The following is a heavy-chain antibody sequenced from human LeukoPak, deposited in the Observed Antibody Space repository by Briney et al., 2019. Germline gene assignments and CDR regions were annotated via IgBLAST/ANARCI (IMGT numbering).Heavy chain of an antibody. CDR3: ARVTTYGSGSPTFDY. D-gene: IGHD3-10*01. CDR2: ISAYNGNT. V-gene: IGHV1-18*01. J-gene: IGHJ4*02. CDR1: GYTFTSYG. Sequence: ASVKVSCKASGYTFTSYGISWVRQAPGQGLEWMGWISAYNGNTNYAQKLQGRVTMTTDTSTSTAYMELRSLRSDDTAVYYCARVTTYGSGSPTFDYWSQGTLVTVSS.